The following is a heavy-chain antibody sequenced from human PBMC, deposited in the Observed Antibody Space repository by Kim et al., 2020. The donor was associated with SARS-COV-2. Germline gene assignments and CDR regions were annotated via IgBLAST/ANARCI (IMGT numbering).Heavy chain of an antibody. CDR1: GYTFTSYA. Sequence: ASVKVSCKASGYTFTSYAMHWVRQAPGQRLEWMGWINAGNGNTKYSQKFQGRVTITRDTSASTAYMELSRLRSEDTAVYYCARGPGDSGYLDYWGQGTLVAVSS. J-gene: IGHJ4*02. CDR3: ARGPGDSGYLDY. V-gene: IGHV1-3*01. CDR2: INAGNGNT. D-gene: IGHD1-26*01.